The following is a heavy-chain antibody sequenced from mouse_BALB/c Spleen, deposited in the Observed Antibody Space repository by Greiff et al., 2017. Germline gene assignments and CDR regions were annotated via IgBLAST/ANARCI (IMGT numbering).Heavy chain of an antibody. CDR3: ARGGESTMITTTVFAY. D-gene: IGHD2-4*01. J-gene: IGHJ3*01. V-gene: IGHV5-17*02. CDR2: ISSGSSTI. CDR1: GFTFSSFG. Sequence: EVMLVESGGGLVQPGGSRKLSCAASGFTFSSFGMHWVRQAPEKGLEWVAYISSGSSTIYYADTVKGRFTISRDNPKNTLFLQMTSLRSEDTAMYYCARGGESTMITTTVFAYWGQGTLVTVSA.